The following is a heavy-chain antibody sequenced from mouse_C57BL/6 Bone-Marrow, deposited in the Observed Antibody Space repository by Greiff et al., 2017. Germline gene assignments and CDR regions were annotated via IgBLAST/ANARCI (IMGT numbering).Heavy chain of an antibody. CDR2: INPSSGCT. CDR3: EELPSLAY. CDR1: GYTFTSYW. Sequence: VQLQQSGAGLVKPGASVKLSCKASGYTFTSYWMHWVQQRPGQGLEWIGFINPSSGCTKYNEKFKDKATVAEYKTTSSAYMQLSRVEYEASEVCDSEELPSLAYWGQGTLVTVSA. V-gene: IGHV1-7*01. J-gene: IGHJ3*01. D-gene: IGHD1-1*01.